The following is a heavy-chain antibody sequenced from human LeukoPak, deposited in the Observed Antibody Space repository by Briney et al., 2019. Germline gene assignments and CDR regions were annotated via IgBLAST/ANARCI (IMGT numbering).Heavy chain of an antibody. Sequence: GESLKISCKGSGYSFTSYWIGWVRQMPGKGLKWMGIIYPGDSDTTYSPSFQGQVTISADKSISTAYLQWSSLKASDTAMYYCARRYSGYDDYFDYWGQGTLVTVSS. CDR2: IYPGDSDT. CDR3: ARRYSGYDDYFDY. V-gene: IGHV5-51*01. CDR1: GYSFTSYW. J-gene: IGHJ4*02. D-gene: IGHD5-12*01.